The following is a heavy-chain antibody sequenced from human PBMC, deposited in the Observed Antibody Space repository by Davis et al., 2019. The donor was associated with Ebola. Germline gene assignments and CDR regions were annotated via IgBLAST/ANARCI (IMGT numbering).Heavy chain of an antibody. CDR2: ISSSSSYT. CDR1: GFTFSDYY. V-gene: IGHV3-11*06. D-gene: IGHD1-26*01. J-gene: IGHJ4*02. Sequence: GESLKISCAASGFTFSDYYMSWIRQAPGKGLEWVSYISSSSSYTNYADSVKGRFTISRDNAKNSLYLQMNSLRAEDTAVYYCAREASLGATTIYFDYWGQGTLVTVSS. CDR3: AREASLGATTIYFDY.